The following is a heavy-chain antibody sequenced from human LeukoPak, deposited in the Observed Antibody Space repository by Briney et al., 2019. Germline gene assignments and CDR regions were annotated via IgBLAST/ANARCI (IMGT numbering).Heavy chain of an antibody. D-gene: IGHD6-19*01. CDR1: GFTFSSYS. V-gene: IGHV3-21*01. Sequence: VGSLRLSCEASGFTFSSYSMNWVRQAPGKGLEWVSSISSSSSYIYYADSVKGRFTISRDNAKNSLYLQMNSLRAKDTAVYYCARDLSIAVAGTRFDYWGQGTLVTVSS. CDR2: ISSSSSYI. J-gene: IGHJ4*02. CDR3: ARDLSIAVAGTRFDY.